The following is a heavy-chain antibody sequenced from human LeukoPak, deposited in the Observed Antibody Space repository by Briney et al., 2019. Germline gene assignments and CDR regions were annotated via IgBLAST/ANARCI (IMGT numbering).Heavy chain of an antibody. Sequence: SQTLSLTCAISGDSVSSNSATWNWIRQSPSRGLEWLGRTYYRSKWYNDYAVSVKSRITINPDTSKNQFSLQLNSVTPEDTAVYYCAREGVATWFGESPALDYWGQGTLVTVSS. V-gene: IGHV6-1*01. J-gene: IGHJ4*02. CDR2: TYYRSKWYN. CDR3: AREGVATWFGESPALDY. CDR1: GDSVSSNSAT. D-gene: IGHD3-10*01.